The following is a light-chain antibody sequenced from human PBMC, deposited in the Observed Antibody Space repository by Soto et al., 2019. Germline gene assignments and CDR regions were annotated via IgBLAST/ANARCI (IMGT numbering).Light chain of an antibody. J-gene: IGKJ1*01. CDR3: QQYNNWPWT. CDR2: GAS. Sequence: EIVLTQSPATLSLSPGQRAALSCRASQSVGSYLAWYQQKPGQAPRLLIYGASTRATGIPARFSGSGSGTEFTLTISSLQSEDFAVYYCQQYNNWPWTFGQGTMVDIK. V-gene: IGKV3-15*01. CDR1: QSVGSY.